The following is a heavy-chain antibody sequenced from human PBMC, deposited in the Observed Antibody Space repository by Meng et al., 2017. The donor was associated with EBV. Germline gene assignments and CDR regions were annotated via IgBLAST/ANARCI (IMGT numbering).Heavy chain of an antibody. CDR3: ARVSPKRYFDYLAPPDY. D-gene: IGHD3-9*01. CDR1: XGSVNGYF. Sequence: QVQLQRRGAGLLKPSXXXXLXXXVYXGSVNGYFWSWIRQPPGKGLEWIGELHHSGSTNYNPSLKSRLRISVDTSKNQFSLNLTPVTAADTAVYYCARVSPKRYFDYLAPPDYWGQGTLVTVSS. CDR2: LHHSGST. J-gene: IGHJ4*02. V-gene: IGHV4-34*01.